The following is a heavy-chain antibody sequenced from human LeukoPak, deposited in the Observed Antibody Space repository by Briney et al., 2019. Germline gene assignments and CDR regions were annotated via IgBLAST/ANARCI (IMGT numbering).Heavy chain of an antibody. Sequence: GGSLRPSCAASGFTLSSYSMNWVRQAPGKGLEWVSSISSSSSYRYYADSVKGRFTISRDNSKNTLYLQMNSLRAEDTAVYYCAKDPRDHSYGWSWRYFDYWGQGTLVTVSS. CDR2: ISSSSSYR. CDR3: AKDPRDHSYGWSWRYFDY. J-gene: IGHJ4*02. CDR1: GFTLSSYS. D-gene: IGHD5-18*01. V-gene: IGHV3-21*01.